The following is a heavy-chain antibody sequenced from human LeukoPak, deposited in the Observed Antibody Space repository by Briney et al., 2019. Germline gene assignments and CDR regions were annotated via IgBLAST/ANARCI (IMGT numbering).Heavy chain of an antibody. J-gene: IGHJ4*02. CDR3: ARLGPSGWARRLDY. Sequence: SETLSLTCAVYGGSFSGYYWGWIRQPPGKGLEWIGTIYYSGYTYYNPSLESRVTISVDTSKNQFSLKLSSVTAADTAVYYCARLGPSGWARRLDYWGQGTLVTVSS. CDR1: GGSFSGYY. D-gene: IGHD6-19*01. V-gene: IGHV4-34*01. CDR2: IYYSGYT.